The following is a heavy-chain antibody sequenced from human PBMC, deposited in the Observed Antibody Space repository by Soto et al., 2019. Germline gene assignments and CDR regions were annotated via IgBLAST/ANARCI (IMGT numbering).Heavy chain of an antibody. CDR2: IYYSGST. CDR1: GGSISSSSYY. D-gene: IGHD6-13*01. J-gene: IGHJ5*02. CDR3: ARHQSHSSSYVDP. Sequence: SETLSLTCTVSGGSISSSSYYWGWIRQPPGKGLEWIGSIYYSGSTYYNPSLKSRVTISLDTSKNQFSLKLSSVIAADTAVYYCARHQSHSSSYVDPWGQGTLVTVSS. V-gene: IGHV4-39*01.